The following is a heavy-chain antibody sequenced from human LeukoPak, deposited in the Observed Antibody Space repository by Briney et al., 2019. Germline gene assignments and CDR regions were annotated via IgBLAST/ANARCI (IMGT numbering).Heavy chain of an antibody. CDR2: ISYDGSNK. CDR3: ARDSFCSGGSCDSDRDAFDI. CDR1: GFTFSSYA. D-gene: IGHD2-15*01. Sequence: GGSLRLSCAASGFTFSSYAMHWVRQAPGKGLEWVAVISYDGSNKYYADSVKGRFTISRDNSKNTLYLQMNSLRAEDTAVYYCARDSFCSGGSCDSDRDAFDIWGQGTMVTVSS. J-gene: IGHJ3*02. V-gene: IGHV3-30-3*01.